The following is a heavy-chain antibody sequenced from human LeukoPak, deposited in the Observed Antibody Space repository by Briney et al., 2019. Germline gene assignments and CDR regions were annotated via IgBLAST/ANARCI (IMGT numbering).Heavy chain of an antibody. V-gene: IGHV4-61*01. CDR3: ARAGSGGTQLDY. CDR1: GGSVSSGSYY. Sequence: PSGTLSLTCTVSGGSVSSGSYYWSWIRQPPGKGLEWVGNIYYSGSTNYNPSLKSRGTISVDTSKNQFSLKLSSVTAADTAVYYCARAGSGGTQLDYWGQGTLVTVSS. J-gene: IGHJ4*02. CDR2: IYYSGST. D-gene: IGHD2-15*01.